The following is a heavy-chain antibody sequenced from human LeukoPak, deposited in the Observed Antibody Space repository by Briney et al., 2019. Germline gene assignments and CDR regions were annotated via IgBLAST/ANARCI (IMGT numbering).Heavy chain of an antibody. D-gene: IGHD6-19*01. CDR2: IRYDGSNK. CDR1: GFTFNKYG. J-gene: IGHJ3*02. V-gene: IGHV3-30*02. Sequence: GGSLRLSCVASGFTFNKYGMHWVRQAPGKGLEWVAFIRYDGSNKYYADSVKGRFTISRDNSKNTLYLQMNSLRAEDTAVYYCARDAYSSGWYIFDIWGQGTMVTVSS. CDR3: ARDAYSSGWYIFDI.